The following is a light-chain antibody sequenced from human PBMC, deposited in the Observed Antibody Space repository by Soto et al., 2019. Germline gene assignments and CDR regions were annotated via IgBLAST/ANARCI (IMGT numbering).Light chain of an antibody. CDR1: QSISSW. J-gene: IGKJ2*01. CDR2: DAS. Sequence: DIQMTQSPSTLSASVGDRVTITCRASQSISSWLAWYQQKPGKAPKLLIYDASSLESVVPSRFSGSGSGTEFKLTLSSLQPDYFATYYCQQYNSYPYTFVQGTKLEIK. V-gene: IGKV1-5*01. CDR3: QQYNSYPYT.